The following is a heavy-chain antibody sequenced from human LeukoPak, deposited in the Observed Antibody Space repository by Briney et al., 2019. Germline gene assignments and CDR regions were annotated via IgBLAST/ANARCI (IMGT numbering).Heavy chain of an antibody. V-gene: IGHV3-48*01. CDR3: ARGAAAAGIGFDP. CDR1: GFTFSNYS. D-gene: IGHD6-13*01. Sequence: GGSLRLSCAVSGFTFSNYSMNWVRQAPGKGLEWVSYISSSNSTIYYADSVKGRFTISRDNAKNSLYLQMNSLRAEDTAVYYCARGAAAAGIGFDPWGQGTLVTVSS. CDR2: ISSSNSTI. J-gene: IGHJ5*02.